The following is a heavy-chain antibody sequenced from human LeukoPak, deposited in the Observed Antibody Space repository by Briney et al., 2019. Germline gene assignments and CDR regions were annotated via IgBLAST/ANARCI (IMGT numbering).Heavy chain of an antibody. V-gene: IGHV4-59*01. CDR1: GGSISSYY. CDR2: IYYSGST. D-gene: IGHD1-26*01. CDR3: ARDSGSYSYFDY. Sequence: SETLSLTCTVSGGSISSYYWSWIRQPPGKGLEWIGYIYYSGSTNYNPSLKSRVTISVDTSKNQFSLKLSSVTAADTAVYYCARDSGSYSYFDYWGQXTLVTVSS. J-gene: IGHJ4*02.